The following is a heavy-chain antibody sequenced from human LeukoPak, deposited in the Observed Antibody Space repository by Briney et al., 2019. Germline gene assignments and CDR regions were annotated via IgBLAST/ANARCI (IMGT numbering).Heavy chain of an antibody. CDR3: ATSYDYKVAQFDL. D-gene: IGHD5-12*01. CDR2: INTNGRT. CDR1: GGSIRDYQ. Sequence: KPSETLSLTCAVSGGSIRDYQWSWIRQPPGKGLEWIGHINTNGRTDYNPSLRSRLTFSVDTSMDQFSLKLSSVTAADTAMYYCATSYDYKVAQFDLWGQGTLVTVSS. J-gene: IGHJ4*02. V-gene: IGHV4-4*09.